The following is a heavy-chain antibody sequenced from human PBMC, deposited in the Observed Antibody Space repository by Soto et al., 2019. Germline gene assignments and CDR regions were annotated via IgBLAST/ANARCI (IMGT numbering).Heavy chain of an antibody. CDR1: GGSISSGVYY. V-gene: IGHV4-30-4*01. Sequence: QVQLTESGPGLVKPSQTLSLTCTVSGGSISSGVYYWSWIRQPPGKGLEWIAYIYYTGSTYYNPSLKSRVTISVDTSRNQFSLKLSSVTAADTAVYYCTASPHDSSGYSPRDYYAMDVWGQGTTVTVSS. CDR2: IYYTGST. J-gene: IGHJ6*02. D-gene: IGHD3-22*01. CDR3: TASPHDSSGYSPRDYYAMDV.